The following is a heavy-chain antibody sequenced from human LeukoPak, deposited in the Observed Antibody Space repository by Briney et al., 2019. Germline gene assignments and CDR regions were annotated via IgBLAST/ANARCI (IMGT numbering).Heavy chain of an antibody. CDR2: MYYSGGT. CDR3: TRRCKDAYTLYCFDY. CDR1: GGSINSYY. Sequence: SETQSLTCTVSGGSINSYYWSWIRQPPGKGLEWIGHMYYSGGTNYNPSLKSRVTISVDTSKNQFSLKLSSVTAADTAVYYCTRRCKDAYTLYCFDYWGQGTLVTVSS. V-gene: IGHV4-59*01. J-gene: IGHJ4*02. D-gene: IGHD5-24*01.